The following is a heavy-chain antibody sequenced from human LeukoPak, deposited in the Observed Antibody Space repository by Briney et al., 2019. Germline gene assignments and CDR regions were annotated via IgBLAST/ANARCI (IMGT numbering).Heavy chain of an antibody. V-gene: IGHV4-59*01. CDR2: IYYSGST. J-gene: IGHJ3*02. Sequence: SETLSLTCTVSGGSISSYYWSWIRQPPGKGLEGIGYIYYSGSTNYNPSLKSRVTISVDTSKNQFSLKLSSVTAADTAVYYCARDLRDAHAFDIWGQGTMVTVSS. CDR1: GGSISSYY. CDR3: ARDLRDAHAFDI.